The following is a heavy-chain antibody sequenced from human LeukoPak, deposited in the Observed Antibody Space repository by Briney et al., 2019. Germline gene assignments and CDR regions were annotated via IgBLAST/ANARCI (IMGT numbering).Heavy chain of an antibody. CDR1: GFTFSVYA. V-gene: IGHV3-23*01. CDR2: ISGSGGNT. Sequence: GGSLRLSCAASGFTFSVYAMSWVRQAPGKGLEWVSAISGSGGNTYYADSVKGRFTISRDNSKNTLYLQMNSLRADDTAAYYCAKLLNDYGDYSFDSWGQGTLVTVSS. J-gene: IGHJ4*02. D-gene: IGHD4-17*01. CDR3: AKLLNDYGDYSFDS.